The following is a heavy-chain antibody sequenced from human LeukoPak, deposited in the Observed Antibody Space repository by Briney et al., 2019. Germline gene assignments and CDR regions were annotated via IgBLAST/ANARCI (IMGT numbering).Heavy chain of an antibody. CDR1: GYTFTGYY. CDR2: INPNSGGT. J-gene: IGHJ4*02. CDR3: ARDASELYDSSGKPHS. D-gene: IGHD3-22*01. V-gene: IGHV1-2*02. Sequence: GASVKVSCKASGYTFTGYYMHWVRQAPGQGLEWMGWINPNSGGTNYAQKFQGRVTMTRDTSISTAYMELSRLRSDDTAVYYCARDASELYDSSGKPHSWGQGTLVTVSS.